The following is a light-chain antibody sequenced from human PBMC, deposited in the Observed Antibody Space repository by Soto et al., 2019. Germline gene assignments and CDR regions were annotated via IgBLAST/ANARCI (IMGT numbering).Light chain of an antibody. CDR3: QQHNSNPYT. J-gene: IGKJ2*01. Sequence: DIQMTQSPSSLSASVGDRVTITGRARQGIRNGLDRYQRKPWKAPNRLIYAVSTLQSGVPSKFSGSGSGTEFTLTISSLQPEDFATYYCQQHNSNPYTFDQGTKLEIK. CDR1: QGIRNG. CDR2: AVS. V-gene: IGKV1-17*01.